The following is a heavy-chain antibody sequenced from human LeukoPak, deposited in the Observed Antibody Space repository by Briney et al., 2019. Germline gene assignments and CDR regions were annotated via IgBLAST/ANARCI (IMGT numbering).Heavy chain of an antibody. V-gene: IGHV1-69*04. D-gene: IGHD3-10*01. J-gene: IGHJ6*02. Sequence: GASVKVSCKASGGTFSSYAISWVRQAPGQGLEWMGRIIPILGIANYAQKFQGRVTITADKSTSTAYMELSSLTSEDTAVYYCARGLHFTMVRGGTTNYYYGMDVWGQGTSVTVSS. CDR3: ARGLHFTMVRGGTTNYYYGMDV. CDR2: IIPILGIA. CDR1: GGTFSSYA.